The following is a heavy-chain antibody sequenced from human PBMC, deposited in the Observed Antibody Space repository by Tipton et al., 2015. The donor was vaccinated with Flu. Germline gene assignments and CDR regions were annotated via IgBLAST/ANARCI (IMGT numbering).Heavy chain of an antibody. Sequence: TLSLTCTVSGGSITTYYWSWIRQSPGKGLEWIGYIYDSGSTNYNPSVKSRVTISVDTSKNQFSLKLTSVTAADTAVYYCARRDYDILTGSRASDIWGHWTMVTVSP. J-gene: IGHJ3*02. CDR2: IYDSGST. CDR3: ARRDYDILTGSRASDI. V-gene: IGHV4-59*08. CDR1: GGSITTYY. D-gene: IGHD3-9*01.